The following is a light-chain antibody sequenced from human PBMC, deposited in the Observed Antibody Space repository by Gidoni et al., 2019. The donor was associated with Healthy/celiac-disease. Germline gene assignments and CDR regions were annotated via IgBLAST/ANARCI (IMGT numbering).Light chain of an antibody. Sequence: IVLTQSPATLSLSPGERATLSCRASQCVSSYLAWYQQKPGQAPRLLIYDASNRATGIPARFSGSGSGTDFTLTISSLEPEDFAVYYCQQRSNWLITFGQXTRLEIK. V-gene: IGKV3-11*01. CDR1: QCVSSY. CDR2: DAS. J-gene: IGKJ5*01. CDR3: QQRSNWLIT.